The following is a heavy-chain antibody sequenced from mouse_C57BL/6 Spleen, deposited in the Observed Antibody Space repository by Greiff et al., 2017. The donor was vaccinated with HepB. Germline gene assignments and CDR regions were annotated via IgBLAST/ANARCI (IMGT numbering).Heavy chain of an antibody. J-gene: IGHJ3*01. CDR3: AKSNPFAY. CDR2: INPSSGYT. D-gene: IGHD2-5*01. CDR1: GYTFTSYW. Sequence: VQLQQSGAELAKPGASVKLSCKASGYTFTSYWMHWVKQRPGQGLEWIGYINPSSGYTKYNQKFKDKATLTADKSYSTAYMQLSSLTYEDSAVYYCAKSNPFAYWGQGTLVTVSA. V-gene: IGHV1-7*01.